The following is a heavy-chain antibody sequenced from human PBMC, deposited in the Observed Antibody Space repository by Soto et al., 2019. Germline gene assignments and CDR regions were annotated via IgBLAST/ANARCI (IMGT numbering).Heavy chain of an antibody. Sequence: PGGSLRLSCAASGFTFSSYGMHWVRQAPGKGLEWVAVIWYDGSNKYYADSVKGRFTISRDNSKNTLYLQMNSLRAEDTAVYYCARDRVLYLNWFDPWGQGTLVTVSS. D-gene: IGHD2-8*01. V-gene: IGHV3-33*01. CDR1: GFTFSSYG. J-gene: IGHJ5*02. CDR3: ARDRVLYLNWFDP. CDR2: IWYDGSNK.